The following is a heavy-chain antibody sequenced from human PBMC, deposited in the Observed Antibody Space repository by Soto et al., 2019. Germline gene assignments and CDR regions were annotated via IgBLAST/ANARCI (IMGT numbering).Heavy chain of an antibody. CDR1: GFSFGSYA. CDR3: ARWSYLDY. D-gene: IGHD3-3*01. J-gene: IGHJ4*02. CDR2: ISGSDGKT. V-gene: IGHV3-23*01. Sequence: LRLSCAASGFSFGSYALSWVRQAPGKGLEWVSTISGSDGKTFYADAVKGRFSISRDTSQNTLYLQMNSLRADDTAIYYCARWSYLDYWGQGTRVTVSS.